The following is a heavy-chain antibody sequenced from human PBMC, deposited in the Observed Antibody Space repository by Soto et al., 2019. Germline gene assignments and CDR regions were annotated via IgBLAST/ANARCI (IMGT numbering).Heavy chain of an antibody. Sequence: PGGSLRLSCAASGFTFSSYGMHWVRQAPGKGLEWVAVISYDGSNKYYADSVKGRFTISRDNSKNTLYLQMNSLRAEDTAVYYCAKLIVSPGYSSSSGYYYYYMDVWGKGTTVTVSS. CDR2: ISYDGSNK. CDR1: GFTFSSYG. J-gene: IGHJ6*03. D-gene: IGHD6-6*01. CDR3: AKLIVSPGYSSSSGYYYYYMDV. V-gene: IGHV3-30*18.